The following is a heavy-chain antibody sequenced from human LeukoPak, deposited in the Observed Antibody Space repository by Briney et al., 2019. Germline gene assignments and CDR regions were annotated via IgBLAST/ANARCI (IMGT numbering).Heavy chain of an antibody. CDR3: ARVYDILTGYYNPRGGAEYFQH. CDR1: GYTFTGYY. Sequence: GASVKVSCKASGYTFTGYYMHWVRQAPGQGLEWMGWINPNSGGTNYAQKFQGRVTMTRDTSISTAYMELSRLRSDDTAVYYCARVYDILTGYYNPRGGAEYFQHWGQGTLVTVSS. J-gene: IGHJ1*01. CDR2: INPNSGGT. V-gene: IGHV1-2*02. D-gene: IGHD3-9*01.